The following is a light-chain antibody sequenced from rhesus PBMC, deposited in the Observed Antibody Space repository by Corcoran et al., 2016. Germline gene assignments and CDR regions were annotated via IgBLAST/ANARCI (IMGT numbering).Light chain of an antibody. CDR2: AAS. J-gene: IGKJ4*01. V-gene: IGKV1-28*02. CDR3: LRHNSYPLA. Sequence: DIQMTQSHSSLSASVGVTVTITGRASQGLSSYLNRFQQKQGKAPRLLIYAASSLVSGVPSRFSGSGSGTEFTLTISRLQPEDFATYYCLRHNSYPLAFGGGTKVAIK. CDR1: QGLSSY.